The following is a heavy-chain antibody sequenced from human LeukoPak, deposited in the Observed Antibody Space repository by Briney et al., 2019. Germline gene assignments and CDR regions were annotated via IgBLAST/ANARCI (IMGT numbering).Heavy chain of an antibody. CDR2: IYYSGST. Sequence: EPSQTLSPTCTVSDGSIRSDDYYWSWIRQPPGKGLEWIGYIYYSGSTYYNPSLKSRVTMSIDTSKKQFSLKLSSVTAADTAVYYCARAVTVGYDYDYWGQGTLVTVSS. CDR1: DGSIRSDDYY. CDR3: ARAVTVGYDYDY. J-gene: IGHJ4*02. V-gene: IGHV4-30-4*01. D-gene: IGHD4-23*01.